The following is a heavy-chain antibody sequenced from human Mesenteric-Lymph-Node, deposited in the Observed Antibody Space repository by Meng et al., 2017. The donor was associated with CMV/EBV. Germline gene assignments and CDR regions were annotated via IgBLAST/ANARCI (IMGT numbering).Heavy chain of an antibody. D-gene: IGHD4-11*01. CDR1: GFTFRNYW. CDR2: IASDEVDSRDESKM. Sequence: GESLKISCAASGFTFRNYWMHWVRQPPGEGLMWVARIASDEVDSRDESKMTYADSVKGRFTISRDNAKNTLYLQMNSLRAGDTAVYYCAKSTSPGTDYWEWGQGTLVTVSS. V-gene: IGHV3-74*03. CDR3: AKSTSPGTDYWE. J-gene: IGHJ4*02.